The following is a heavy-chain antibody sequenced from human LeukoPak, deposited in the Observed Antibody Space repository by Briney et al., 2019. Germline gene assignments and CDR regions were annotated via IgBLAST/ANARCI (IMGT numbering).Heavy chain of an antibody. CDR3: ARPQSSSGYYWPFDD. D-gene: IGHD3-22*01. CDR1: GFTFSSYA. V-gene: IGHV3-23*01. Sequence: GGSLRLSCAASGFTFSSYAMSWVRQAPGKGLEWVSAISGSGGSTYYADSVKGRFTISRDNSKNTLYLQMNSLRAEDTAVYYCARPQSSSGYYWPFDDWGQGTLVTVSS. CDR2: ISGSGGST. J-gene: IGHJ4*02.